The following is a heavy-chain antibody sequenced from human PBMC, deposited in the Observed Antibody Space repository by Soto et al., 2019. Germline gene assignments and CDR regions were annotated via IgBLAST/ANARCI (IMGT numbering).Heavy chain of an antibody. CDR1: GYTFTSYG. Sequence: ASVKVSCKASGYTFTSYGISWVRQAPGQRLEWMGWINAGNGNTKYSQKFQGRVTITRDTSASTAYMELSSLRSEDTAVYYCARGPPITMVRGASYNWFDPWGQGTLVTVSS. D-gene: IGHD3-10*01. V-gene: IGHV1-3*01. J-gene: IGHJ5*02. CDR3: ARGPPITMVRGASYNWFDP. CDR2: INAGNGNT.